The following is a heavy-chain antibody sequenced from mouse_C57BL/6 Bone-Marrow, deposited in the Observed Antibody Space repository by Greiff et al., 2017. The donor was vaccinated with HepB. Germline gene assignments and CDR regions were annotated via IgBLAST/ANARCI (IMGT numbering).Heavy chain of an antibody. CDR2: IHPNSGST. CDR3: ARKGHTAKAGDGKDY. V-gene: IGHV1-64*01. D-gene: IGHD3-3*01. CDR1: GYTFTSYW. J-gene: IGHJ4*01. Sequence: QVQLQQPGAELVKPGASVKLSCKASGYTFTSYWMHWVKQRPGQGLEWIGMIHPNSGSTNYNEKFKSKATLTVDKSSSTAYMQLSSLTSEDSAVYYCARKGHTAKAGDGKDYWGRGTAVTVSS.